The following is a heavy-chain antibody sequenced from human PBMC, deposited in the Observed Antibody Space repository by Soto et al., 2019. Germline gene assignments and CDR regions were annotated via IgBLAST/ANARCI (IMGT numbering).Heavy chain of an antibody. CDR3: AKDSDFWSGPDY. Sequence: ESGGGVVQPGRSLRLSCAASGFTFSSYGMHWVRQAPGKGLEWVAVISYDGSNKYYADSVKGRFTISRDNSKNTLYLQMNSLRAEDTAVYYCAKDSDFWSGPDYWGQGTLVTVSS. D-gene: IGHD3-3*01. CDR1: GFTFSSYG. CDR2: ISYDGSNK. V-gene: IGHV3-30*18. J-gene: IGHJ4*02.